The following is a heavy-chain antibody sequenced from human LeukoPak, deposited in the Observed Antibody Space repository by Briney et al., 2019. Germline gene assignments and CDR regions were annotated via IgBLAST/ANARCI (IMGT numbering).Heavy chain of an antibody. CDR2: IYTSGST. Sequence: PSETLSLTCTVSGGSISSGSYYWRWIRQPAGTGLEWIGRIYTSGSTNYNPSLKSRVTISVDTSKNQFSLKLSSVTAADTAVYYCARESTDYDILTGYFYYYYYYMDVWGKGTTVTISS. V-gene: IGHV4-61*02. J-gene: IGHJ6*03. CDR1: GGSISSGSYY. D-gene: IGHD3-9*01. CDR3: ARESTDYDILTGYFYYYYYYMDV.